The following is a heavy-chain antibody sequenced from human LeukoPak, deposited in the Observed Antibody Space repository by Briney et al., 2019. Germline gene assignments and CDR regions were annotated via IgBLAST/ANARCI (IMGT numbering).Heavy chain of an antibody. CDR2: INWNGGST. Sequence: GGSLRLSCAASGFTFSSYWMSWVRQAPGKGLEWVSGINWNGGSTGYADSVKGRFTISRDNAKNSLYLQMNSLRAEDTAVYYCAKEGDTAMVTSPSLVFDYWGQGTLVTVSS. CDR1: GFTFSSYW. D-gene: IGHD5-18*01. CDR3: AKEGDTAMVTSPSLVFDY. J-gene: IGHJ4*02. V-gene: IGHV3-20*04.